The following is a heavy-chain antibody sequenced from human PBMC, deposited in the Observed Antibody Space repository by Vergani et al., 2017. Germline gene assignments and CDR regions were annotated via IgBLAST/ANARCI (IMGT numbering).Heavy chain of an antibody. D-gene: IGHD2-2*01. V-gene: IGHV3-20*04. CDR2: ISWNGETK. Sequence: EVLLAESGGRMVRPGGSLRLSCAASGFSFDDNGMGWVRQVPGKGLEWVSEISWNGETKNYADSVQGRFIISRDNAKNSLYLQMRTLRPEDTALYYCVRGPLPAIPAMFDSWGQGTLVTVSS. CDR1: GFSFDDNG. CDR3: VRGPLPAIPAMFDS. J-gene: IGHJ4*02.